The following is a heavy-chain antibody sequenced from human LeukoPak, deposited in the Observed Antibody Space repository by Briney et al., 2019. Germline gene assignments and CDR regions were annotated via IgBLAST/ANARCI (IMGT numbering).Heavy chain of an antibody. CDR1: GGSFSGYY. Sequence: SETLSLTCAVYGGSFSGYYWSWIRQPPGKGLEWIGEINHSGSTNYNPSLKSRVTISVDTSKNQFSLKLSSVTAADTAVYYCARSKTVGYYYGSGSYYKNYFDYWGQGTLVTVSS. D-gene: IGHD3-10*01. CDR3: ARSKTVGYYYGSGSYYKNYFDY. J-gene: IGHJ4*02. CDR2: INHSGST. V-gene: IGHV4-34*01.